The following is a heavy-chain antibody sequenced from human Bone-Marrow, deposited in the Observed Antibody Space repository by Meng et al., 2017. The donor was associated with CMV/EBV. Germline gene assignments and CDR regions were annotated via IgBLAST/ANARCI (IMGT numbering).Heavy chain of an antibody. CDR1: GFTFSSYS. Sequence: GESLKISCAASGFTFSSYSMNWVRQAPGKGLEWVAVIWYDGSNKYYADSVKGRFTISRDNSKNTLYLQMNSLRAEDTAVYYCARFNDAFDIWGQGTMVTVSS. V-gene: IGHV3-33*08. CDR2: IWYDGSNK. CDR3: ARFNDAFDI. J-gene: IGHJ3*02.